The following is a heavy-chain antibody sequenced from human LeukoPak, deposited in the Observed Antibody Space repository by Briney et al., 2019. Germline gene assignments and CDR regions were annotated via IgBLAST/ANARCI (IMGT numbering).Heavy chain of an antibody. D-gene: IGHD2-15*01. CDR2: IWYDGSNE. CDR3: ARVDSYCSGEGCYYYYGMDV. Sequence: PGGSLRLSCVASGFTFNSYGIHWVRQTPGKGLEWVALIWYDGSNEYYADSVKGRFTISRDNSKNTLYLQMNSLRDEDTAVYYCARVDSYCSGEGCYYYYGMDVWGQGTTVTVSS. J-gene: IGHJ6*02. V-gene: IGHV3-33*01. CDR1: GFTFNSYG.